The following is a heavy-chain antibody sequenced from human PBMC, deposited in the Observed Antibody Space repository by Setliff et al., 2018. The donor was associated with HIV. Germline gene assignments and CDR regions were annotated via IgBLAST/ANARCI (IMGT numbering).Heavy chain of an antibody. CDR1: GYTFTSYG. D-gene: IGHD3-10*02. CDR3: AREDHVAPAGPKLANYFDF. Sequence: ASVKVSCKASGYTFTSYGISWVRQAPGQGLEWMAVINPSDGVTDYSENFQGRVIVTSDTSTSTVSMDLISLTSEDTAVYYCAREDHVAPAGPKLANYFDFWGQGTLVTVSS. CDR2: INPSDGVT. J-gene: IGHJ4*02. V-gene: IGHV1-18*01.